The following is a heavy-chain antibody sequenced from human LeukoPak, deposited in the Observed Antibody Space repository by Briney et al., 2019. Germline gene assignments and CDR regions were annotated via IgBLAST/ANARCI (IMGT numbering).Heavy chain of an antibody. D-gene: IGHD6-19*01. CDR3: ARLSAVAGTW. J-gene: IGHJ4*02. V-gene: IGHV4-39*01. Sequence: SETLSLTCTVSGDSISSGGYYWGWIRQPPGKGLEWIVTIYYTGTTHYNPSLKSRVTLSVDTSKNQFSLKLTSVTAADTAIYYCARLSAVAGTWWGQETLVTVSS. CDR2: IYYTGTT. CDR1: GDSISSGGYY.